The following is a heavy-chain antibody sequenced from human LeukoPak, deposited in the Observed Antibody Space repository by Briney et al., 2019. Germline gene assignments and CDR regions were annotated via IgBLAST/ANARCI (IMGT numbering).Heavy chain of an antibody. J-gene: IGHJ4*02. V-gene: IGHV3-23*01. Sequence: PGGSLRLSCAASGFTFSSCAMGWVRQAPGKGLEWVSGLSGSGGNTYYADSVKGRFTISRDNSKNTLSLQMNSLRAEDTAVYYCAKVSGYYFDSGGYYYFDYWGQGTLVTVSS. CDR1: GFTFSSCA. D-gene: IGHD3-22*01. CDR3: AKVSGYYFDSGGYYYFDY. CDR2: LSGSGGNT.